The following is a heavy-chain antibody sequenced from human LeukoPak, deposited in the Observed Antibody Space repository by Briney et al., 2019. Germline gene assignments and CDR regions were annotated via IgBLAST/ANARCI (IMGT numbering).Heavy chain of an antibody. D-gene: IGHD4/OR15-4a*01. CDR3: AKGYGGGATDVVYY. J-gene: IGHJ4*02. V-gene: IGHV3-30*02. CDR1: GFTFSTSG. Sequence: GGSLRLSCAASGFTFSTSGMHWVRQAPGKGLEWVAFIRYDGSNKYYADSVKGRFTISRDNSKNTLYLEMNSLRAEDTAVYYCAKGYGGGATDVVYYWGQGTLVTVSS. CDR2: IRYDGSNK.